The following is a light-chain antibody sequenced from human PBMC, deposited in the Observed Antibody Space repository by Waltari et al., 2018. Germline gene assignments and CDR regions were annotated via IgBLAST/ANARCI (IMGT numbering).Light chain of an antibody. Sequence: QSALTQPASVSGSPGQSITISCTGTSSDVGSYNLVSWYQQPPDKAPNLMICEVSNRPSGRSVRFPGARSGNTASLTISGLQAEDEADYYCCSYAGSDTFVVLGGGTKLTVL. V-gene: IGLV2-23*02. CDR1: SSDVGSYNL. CDR3: CSYAGSDTFVV. CDR2: EVS. J-gene: IGLJ2*01.